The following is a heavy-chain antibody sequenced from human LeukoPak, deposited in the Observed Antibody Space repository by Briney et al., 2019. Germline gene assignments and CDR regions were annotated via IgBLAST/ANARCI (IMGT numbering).Heavy chain of an antibody. CDR3: ARGHYDFWSGSRPGYNWFDP. J-gene: IGHJ5*02. CDR1: GGTFSSYA. Sequence: ASVKVSCKASGGTFSSYAISWVRQAPGQGLEWMGGVIPIFGTANYAQKFQGRVTITADESTSTAYMELSSLRSEDTAVYYCARGHYDFWSGSRPGYNWFDPWGQGALVTVSS. D-gene: IGHD3-3*01. CDR2: VIPIFGTA. V-gene: IGHV1-69*13.